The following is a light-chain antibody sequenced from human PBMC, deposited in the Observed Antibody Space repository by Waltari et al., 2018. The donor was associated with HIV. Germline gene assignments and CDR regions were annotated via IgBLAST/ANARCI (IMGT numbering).Light chain of an antibody. CDR2: DVS. J-gene: IGLJ2*01. CDR3: SSYTNSDTVV. Sequence: QSALTQPASVSGSPGQSITISCTGTTSDVGGYNSVSWSQQHPAKAPKLVIWDVSNRPSGVPNRFSGSKSGNTASLTISGLQAEDEAYYYCSSYTNSDTVVFGGGTKVTVL. V-gene: IGLV2-14*03. CDR1: TSDVGGYNS.